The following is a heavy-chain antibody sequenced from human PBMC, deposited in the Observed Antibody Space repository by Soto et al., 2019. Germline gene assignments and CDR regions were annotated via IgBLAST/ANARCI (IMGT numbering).Heavy chain of an antibody. V-gene: IGHV4-59*08. J-gene: IGHJ5*02. CDR2: IYYSGST. CDR1: GGSIRSYY. CDR3: ARRKSSWYPNGWWFDP. Sequence: SETLSLTCTVSGGSIRSYYWSWIRQPPGKGLEWIGYIYYSGSTNYNPSLKSRVTISVDTSKNQFPLKLSSVTAADTAVYYCARRKSSWYPNGWWFDPWGQGTLVTVSS. D-gene: IGHD6-13*01.